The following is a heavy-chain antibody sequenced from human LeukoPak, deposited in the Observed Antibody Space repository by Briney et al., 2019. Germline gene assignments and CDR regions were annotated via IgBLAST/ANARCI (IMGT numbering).Heavy chain of an antibody. V-gene: IGHV4-59*11. D-gene: IGHD2-15*01. CDR1: GGSISSHY. Sequence: SETLSLTCTVSGGSISSHYWSWIRQPPGKGLEWIGYIYYSGSTNYNPSLKSRVTISVDTSKNQFSLKLSSVTAADTAVYYCARAFRTRDAFDIWGQGTMVTVSS. CDR3: ARAFRTRDAFDI. CDR2: IYYSGST. J-gene: IGHJ3*02.